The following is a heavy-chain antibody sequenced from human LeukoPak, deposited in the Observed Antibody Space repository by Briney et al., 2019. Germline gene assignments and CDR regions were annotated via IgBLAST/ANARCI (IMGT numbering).Heavy chain of an antibody. J-gene: IGHJ3*02. D-gene: IGHD1-26*01. Sequence: GGSLRLSCAASGFTFSSYEMNWVRQAPGKGLEWVSYISSSGSTIYYADSVKGRFTISRDNAKNSLYLQMNSLRAEDTAVYYCARDISSGSTSAFEIWGQGTMVTVSS. V-gene: IGHV3-48*03. CDR3: ARDISSGSTSAFEI. CDR1: GFTFSSYE. CDR2: ISSSGSTI.